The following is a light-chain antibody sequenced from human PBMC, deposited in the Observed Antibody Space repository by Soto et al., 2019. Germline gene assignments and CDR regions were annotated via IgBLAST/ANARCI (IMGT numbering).Light chain of an antibody. CDR3: QQYNNWGLS. Sequence: IVLTQSPATLSVSPGERVTPSCRASENVGTNLAWYQQRPGQPPRLLIYGSSTRATGISATFSGSGSRTEFTRTISSLQSEDAAVYYCQQYNNWGLSFGGGTRVEIK. CDR2: GSS. V-gene: IGKV3D-15*01. J-gene: IGKJ4*01. CDR1: ENVGTN.